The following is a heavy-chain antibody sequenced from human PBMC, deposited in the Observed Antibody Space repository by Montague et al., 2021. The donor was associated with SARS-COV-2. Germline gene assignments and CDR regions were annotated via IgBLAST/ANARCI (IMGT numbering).Heavy chain of an antibody. CDR2: NYDSGST. D-gene: IGHD3-22*01. V-gene: IGHV4-39*01. CDR1: GGSISTCSYY. CDR3: ARHGKTRIAMIVVVMGYFDY. J-gene: IGHJ4*02. Sequence: SETLSLTCTVSGGSISTCSYYWGWLRQPPGKGLVCIGRNYDSGSTYYNPSLKSRVTISVYTSKNQFSLKLSSVTAAATAVYYCARHGKTRIAMIVVVMGYFDYWGQGTLVTVSS.